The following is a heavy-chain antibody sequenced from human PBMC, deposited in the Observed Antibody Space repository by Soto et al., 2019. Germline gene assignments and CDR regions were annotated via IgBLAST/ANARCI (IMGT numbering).Heavy chain of an antibody. J-gene: IGHJ4*02. CDR2: INHSGST. CDR1: GGSFSGYY. CDR3: ASGLYFDY. Sequence: PSETLSLTCAVYGGSFSGYYWSWIRQPPGKGLEWIGEINHSGSTNYNPSLKSRVTISVDTSKNQFSLKLSYVTAADTAVYYCASGLYFDYWGQGTLVTVSS. V-gene: IGHV4-34*01.